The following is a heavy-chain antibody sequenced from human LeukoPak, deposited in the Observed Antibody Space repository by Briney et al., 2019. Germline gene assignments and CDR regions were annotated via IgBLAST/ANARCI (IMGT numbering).Heavy chain of an antibody. CDR1: GYTFTSYD. V-gene: IGHV1-8*01. CDR3: ASTPYYDFWSGYYSFYYYYGMDV. J-gene: IGHJ6*02. CDR2: MNPNCGNT. Sequence: APVKVSCKASGYTFTSYDINWVRQATGQGLEWMGWMNPNCGNTGYAQKFQGRVTMTRNTSISTAYMELSSLRSEDTAVYYCASTPYYDFWSGYYSFYYYYGMDVWGQGTTVTVSS. D-gene: IGHD3-3*01.